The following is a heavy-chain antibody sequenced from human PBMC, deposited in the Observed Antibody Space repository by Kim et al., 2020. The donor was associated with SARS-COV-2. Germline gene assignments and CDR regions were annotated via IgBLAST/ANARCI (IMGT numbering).Heavy chain of an antibody. CDR2: IKSKTDGGTT. J-gene: IGHJ6*02. CDR1: GFTFSNAW. CDR3: TTEVYYYDSSGYYMDCYGMDV. V-gene: IGHV3-15*01. Sequence: GGSLRLSCAASGFTFSNAWMSWVRQAPGKGLEWVGRIKSKTDGGTTDYAAPVKGRFTISRDDSKNTLYLQMNSLKTEDTAVYYCTTEVYYYDSSGYYMDCYGMDVWGQGTTVTVSS. D-gene: IGHD3-22*01.